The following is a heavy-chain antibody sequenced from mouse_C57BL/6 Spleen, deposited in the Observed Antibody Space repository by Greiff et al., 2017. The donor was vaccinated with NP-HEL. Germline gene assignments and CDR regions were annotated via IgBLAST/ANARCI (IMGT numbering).Heavy chain of an antibody. Sequence: EVQVVESGGGLVKPGGSLKLSCAASGFTFSSYAMSWVRQTPEKRLEWVATISDGGSYTYYPDTVQGRFTISRDNAKNNLYLQMSHLKSEDTAMYYCARDAGTPFAYWGQGTLVTVSA. J-gene: IGHJ3*01. V-gene: IGHV5-4*01. CDR1: GFTFSSYA. CDR2: ISDGGSYT. D-gene: IGHD3-3*01. CDR3: ARDAGTPFAY.